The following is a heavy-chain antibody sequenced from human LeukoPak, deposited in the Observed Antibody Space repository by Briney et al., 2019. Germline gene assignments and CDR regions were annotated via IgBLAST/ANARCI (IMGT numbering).Heavy chain of an antibody. CDR1: GYTFSTDF. D-gene: IGHD7-27*01. J-gene: IGHJ4*02. CDR2: IIPSGGST. CDR3: ARDGSHWGFDY. Sequence: ASVKVSCRTSGYTFSTDFIHWVRQAPGQGLEWMGRIIPSGGSTIYAQKFQGRVTITRDTSTSTVYLDMSRLTSEDTAVYYCARDGSHWGFDYWGQGTLVTVSS. V-gene: IGHV1-46*01.